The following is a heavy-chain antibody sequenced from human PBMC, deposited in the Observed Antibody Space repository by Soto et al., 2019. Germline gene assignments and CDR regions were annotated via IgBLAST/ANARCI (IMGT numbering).Heavy chain of an antibody. CDR1: GFTFSSYA. V-gene: IGHV3-30-3*01. J-gene: IGHJ4*02. Sequence: QVQLVESGGGVVQPGRSLRLSCAASGFTFSSYAMHWVRQAPGKGLEWVAVISYDGSNKYYADSVKGRFTISRDNSKNTLYLQMKSLRAEDTAVYYCARDSGSYRIDYWGQGTLVTVSS. CDR3: ARDSGSYRIDY. CDR2: ISYDGSNK. D-gene: IGHD1-26*01.